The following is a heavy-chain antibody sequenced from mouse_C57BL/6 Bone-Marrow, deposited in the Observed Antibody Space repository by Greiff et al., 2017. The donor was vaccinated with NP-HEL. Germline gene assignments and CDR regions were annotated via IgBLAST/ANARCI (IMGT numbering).Heavy chain of an antibody. CDR1: GYTFTSYW. CDR3: ARDYDYWYFDV. V-gene: IGHV1-64*01. Sequence: VQLQQPGAELVKPGASVKLSCTASGYTFTSYWMHWVKQRPGQGLEWIGMIHPNSGSTNYNEKFKSKATLTVDKSSSTAYMQLSSLTSEDSAVYYCARDYDYWYFDVWGTGTTVTVSS. D-gene: IGHD2-4*01. J-gene: IGHJ1*03. CDR2: IHPNSGST.